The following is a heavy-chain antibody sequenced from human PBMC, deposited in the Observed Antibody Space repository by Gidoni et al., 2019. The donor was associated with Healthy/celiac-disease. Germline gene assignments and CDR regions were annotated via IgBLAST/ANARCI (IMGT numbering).Heavy chain of an antibody. V-gene: IGHV3-30*18. CDR2: ISYDGSHK. J-gene: IGHJ4*02. CDR1: RSTFRSYG. CDR3: AKERPALGCGGDCYTYYFDY. D-gene: IGHD2-21*02. Sequence: QVQLVESGGGVVQPGRSLRLSCAASRSTFRSYGMPWVRQAPGKGLEWVAVISYDGSHKYYADSVKGRFTISRDNSKNTLYLQMNSLRPEDTALYYCAKERPALGCGGDCYTYYFDYWGQGTLVTVSS.